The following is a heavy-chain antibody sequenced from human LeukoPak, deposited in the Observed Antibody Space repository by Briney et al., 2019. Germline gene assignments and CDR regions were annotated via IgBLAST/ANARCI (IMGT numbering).Heavy chain of an antibody. CDR2: ITGSGTGT. CDR3: AKDRPNYYDSSGHYYRRDGDY. V-gene: IGHV3-23*01. Sequence: PGGSLRLSCAASGFTFSDYYMSWIRQAPGKGLEWVSSITGSGTGTYYADSVKGRFTISRDNSENTLYLRMNSLRGGDTAVYYCAKDRPNYYDSSGHYYRRDGDYWGQGTLVTVSS. CDR1: GFTFSDYY. J-gene: IGHJ4*02. D-gene: IGHD3-22*01.